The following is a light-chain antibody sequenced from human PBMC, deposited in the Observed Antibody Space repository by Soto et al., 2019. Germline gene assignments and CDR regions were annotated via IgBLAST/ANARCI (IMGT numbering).Light chain of an antibody. Sequence: QSALTQPRSVSGSPGQSVTISCTGTNSDVGTYNYVSWYQQHPGKAPKLIIYDVTKRPSGVPDRFSGSKSGNTASLIISGLQAADEAEYYCCCCSYAGRSSCRVLFGGGTQLTVL. CDR2: DVT. J-gene: IGLJ2*01. V-gene: IGLV2-11*01. CDR1: NSDVGTYNY. CDR3: CSYAGRSSCRVL.